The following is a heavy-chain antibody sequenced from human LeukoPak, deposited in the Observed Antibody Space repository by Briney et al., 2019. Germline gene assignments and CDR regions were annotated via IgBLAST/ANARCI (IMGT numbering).Heavy chain of an antibody. CDR3: ARDGGDTVPLDY. V-gene: IGHV3-21*01. CDR2: ISSSSSYI. J-gene: IGHJ4*02. Sequence: GGSLRLSCAASGFTFSSYSMNWVRQAPGKGLEWVSSISSSSSYIYYADSVKGRFTISRDNAKNSLYLQMNSLRAEDTAVYYCARDGGDTVPLDYWGRGTLVTVSS. CDR1: GFTFSSYS. D-gene: IGHD4-17*01.